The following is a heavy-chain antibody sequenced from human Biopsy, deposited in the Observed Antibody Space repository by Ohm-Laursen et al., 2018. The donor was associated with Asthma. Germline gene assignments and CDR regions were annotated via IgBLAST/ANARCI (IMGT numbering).Heavy chain of an antibody. CDR2: ANERGVT. CDR1: PGSFSGFF. J-gene: IGHJ6*02. CDR3: ARGPEPDV. V-gene: IGHV4-34*01. D-gene: IGHD1-14*01. Sequence: GTLSLTCAVYPGSFSGFFWTWIRQSPGKGLEWIGEANERGVTNNNPSLKSRVIISIDTYWNRVSLKLTSVTAADTAVYYCARGPEPDVWGQGTTVTVSS.